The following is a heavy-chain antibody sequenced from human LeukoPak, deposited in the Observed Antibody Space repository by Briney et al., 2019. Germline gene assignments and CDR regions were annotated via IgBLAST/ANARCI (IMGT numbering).Heavy chain of an antibody. V-gene: IGHV3-30*02. J-gene: IGHJ6*02. CDR1: GFTFSSYG. D-gene: IGHD3-22*01. CDR3: ASGYDYGDYYDSSGPRVYYYGMDV. Sequence: GGSLRLSCAASGFTFSSYGTHWVRQAPGKGLEWVAFIRYDGSNKYYADSVKGRFTISRDNSKNTLYLQMNSLRAEDTAVYYCASGYDYGDYYDSSGPRVYYYGMDVWGQGTTVTVSS. CDR2: IRYDGSNK.